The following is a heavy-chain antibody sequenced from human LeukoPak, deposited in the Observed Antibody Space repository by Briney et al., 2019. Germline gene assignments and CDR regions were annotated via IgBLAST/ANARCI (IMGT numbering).Heavy chain of an antibody. J-gene: IGHJ4*02. CDR2: IYYSGNT. CDR1: GGSISSSSYY. V-gene: IGHV4-39*01. Sequence: SETLSLTCTVSGGSISSSSYYWGWIRQPPGKGLEWIGTIYYSGNTYYNPSLKSRVTISVDTSKNQFSLKLSSVTAADTAVYYCARRDYGGNPFDSWGRGTLVTVSS. D-gene: IGHD4-23*01. CDR3: ARRDYGGNPFDS.